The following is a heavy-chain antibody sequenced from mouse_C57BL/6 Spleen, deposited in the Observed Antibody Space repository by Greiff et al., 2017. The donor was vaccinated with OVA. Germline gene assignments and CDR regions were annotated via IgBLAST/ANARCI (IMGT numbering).Heavy chain of an antibody. CDR3: ARGGSYYSNYVAMDY. D-gene: IGHD2-5*01. CDR1: GFTFSGYY. V-gene: IGHV5-12*01. J-gene: IGHJ4*01. Sequence: EVQGVESGGGLVQPGGSLKLSCAASGFTFSGYYMSWVRQTPEKRLEWVAYISNGGGSIYYPDTVKGRFTISRDNAKNTLYLQMSRLKSEDTAMYYCARGGSYYSNYVAMDYWGQGTSVTVSS. CDR2: ISNGGGSI.